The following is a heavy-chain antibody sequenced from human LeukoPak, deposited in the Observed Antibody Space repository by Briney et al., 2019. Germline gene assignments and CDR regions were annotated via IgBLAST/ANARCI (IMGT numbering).Heavy chain of an antibody. J-gene: IGHJ4*02. D-gene: IGHD3-22*01. CDR1: GFTFKNYA. Sequence: PGGSLRLSCAASGFTFKNYAMNWVRQSPGQGLEWVSTISGDAVTSWYADSVKGRFTVSRDNSKNIVFLQMNNLRAEDTAVYYCARDQNYDRTTDWGQGTLVTVSS. CDR2: ISGDAVTS. CDR3: ARDQNYDRTTD. V-gene: IGHV3-23*01.